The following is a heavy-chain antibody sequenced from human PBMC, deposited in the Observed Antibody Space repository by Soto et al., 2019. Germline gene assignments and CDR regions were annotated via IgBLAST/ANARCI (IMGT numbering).Heavy chain of an antibody. CDR1: GYTLTELS. J-gene: IGHJ3*02. V-gene: IGHV1-24*01. Sequence: GASVKVSCKVSGYTLTELSMHWVRQAPGKGLEWMGGFDPEDGETIYAQKFQGRVTMTEDTSTDTAYMELSSLRSEDTAVYYCATAANLYTPDIVVVAPSPAFDIWGQGTMVTVSS. CDR3: ATAANLYTPDIVVVAPSPAFDI. D-gene: IGHD2-15*01. CDR2: FDPEDGET.